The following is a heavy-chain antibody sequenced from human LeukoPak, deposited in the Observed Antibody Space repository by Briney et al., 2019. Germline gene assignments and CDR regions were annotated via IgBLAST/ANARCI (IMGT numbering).Heavy chain of an antibody. V-gene: IGHV4-61*02. CDR1: GYSISSGSYY. CDR2: IYTSGST. D-gene: IGHD1-14*01. Sequence: SETLSLTCTVSGYSISSGSYYWSWIRQPAGKGLEWIGRIYTSGSTNYNPSLKSRVTISVDTSKNQFSLKLSSVTAADTAVYYCARATSSAGTIVIWGQGTMVTVSS. CDR3: ARATSSAGTIVI. J-gene: IGHJ3*02.